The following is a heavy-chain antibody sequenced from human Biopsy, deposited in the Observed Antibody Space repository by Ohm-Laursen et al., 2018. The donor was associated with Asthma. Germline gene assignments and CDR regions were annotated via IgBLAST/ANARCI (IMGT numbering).Heavy chain of an antibody. V-gene: IGHV3-30*03. J-gene: IGHJ3*02. CDR2: VSSDGHNE. CDR3: ARQSGQDYGDSSGFDI. D-gene: IGHD3-22*01. CDR1: GFVFSQCV. Sequence: SLRLSCTAPGFVFSQCVMHWVRQGPGKGLEWVALVSSDGHNEYYEDSVKGRFTISRDNSRNRLYLQINRLTVEDSAVYFCARQSGQDYGDSSGFDIWGQGTKVAVSS.